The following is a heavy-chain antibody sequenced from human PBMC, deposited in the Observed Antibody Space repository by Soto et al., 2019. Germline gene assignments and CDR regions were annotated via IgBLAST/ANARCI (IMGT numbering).Heavy chain of an antibody. CDR3: ARDSWGSYRRFFAFDI. V-gene: IGHV1-46*03. Sequence: GASVKVSCKASGYSFTGNSMHWVRQAPGQGFELMGIINPSGGSTSYAQKFQGRVTMTRDTSTSTVYMELSSLRSEDTAFFYCARDSWGSYRRFFAFDIWGQGTMVTVSS. CDR2: INPSGGST. J-gene: IGHJ3*02. D-gene: IGHD3-16*02. CDR1: GYSFTGNS.